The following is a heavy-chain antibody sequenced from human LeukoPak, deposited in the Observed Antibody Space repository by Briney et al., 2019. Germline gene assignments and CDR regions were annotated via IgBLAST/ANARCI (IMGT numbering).Heavy chain of an antibody. CDR2: INHSGRT. D-gene: IGHD3-10*01. CDR3: ARSGSMGLYR. CDR1: GGSFSGYY. J-gene: IGHJ5*02. V-gene: IGHV4-34*01. Sequence: SETLSLTCAVYGGSFSGYYWNWIRQPPGKRLEWIGEINHSGRTNYNSSLKSRVSISVDTSKTQFSLKLSSVTAADTAVYYCARSGSMGLYRWGQGTLVTVSS.